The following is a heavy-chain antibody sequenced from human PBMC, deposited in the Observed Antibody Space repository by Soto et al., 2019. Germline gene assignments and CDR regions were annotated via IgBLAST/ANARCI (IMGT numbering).Heavy chain of an antibody. V-gene: IGHV3-30-3*01. CDR3: ARGSAAAGYYSYYGMAV. Sequence: PVGSLRLSCAASGFTFSSYAMHGVRQAPGKGLEWVAVISYDGSNKYYADSVKGRFTISRDNSKNTLYLQMNSLRAEDTAVYYCARGSAAAGYYSYYGMAVWGQGTTVTVS. CDR2: ISYDGSNK. D-gene: IGHD6-13*01. CDR1: GFTFSSYA. J-gene: IGHJ6*02.